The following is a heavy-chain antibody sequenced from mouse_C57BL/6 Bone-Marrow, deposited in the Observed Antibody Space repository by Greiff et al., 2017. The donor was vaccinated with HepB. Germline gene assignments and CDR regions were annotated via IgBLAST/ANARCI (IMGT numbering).Heavy chain of an antibody. D-gene: IGHD2-10*01. CDR3: ARREGPYPRGY. CDR2: IYPSDSET. CDR1: GYTFTSYW. V-gene: IGHV1-61*01. Sequence: QVQLQQPGAELVRPGSSVKLSCKASGYTFTSYWMDWVKQRPGQGLEWIGNIYPSDSETHYNQKFKDKATLTVDKSSSTAYMQLSSLTSEDSAVYYCARREGPYPRGYWGQGTTLTVSS. J-gene: IGHJ2*01.